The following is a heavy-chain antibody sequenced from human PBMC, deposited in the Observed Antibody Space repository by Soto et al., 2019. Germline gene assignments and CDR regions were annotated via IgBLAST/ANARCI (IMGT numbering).Heavy chain of an antibody. Sequence: PGESLKISCTTSGYIFTKYWIGWVRQMPGKGLEWMGIIFPGDSDTTCSPSFQGQVTISADRSLSTAYLQWSSLKASDSAMYYCARHFNGGNMFYYYYGMDVWGQGTTGTVS. CDR1: GYIFTKYW. CDR2: IFPGDSDT. D-gene: IGHD2-15*01. V-gene: IGHV5-51*01. J-gene: IGHJ6*02. CDR3: ARHFNGGNMFYYYYGMDV.